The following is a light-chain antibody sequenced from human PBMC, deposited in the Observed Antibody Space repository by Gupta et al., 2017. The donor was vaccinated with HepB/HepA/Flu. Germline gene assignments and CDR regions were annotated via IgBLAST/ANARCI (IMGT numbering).Light chain of an antibody. V-gene: IGKV1-16*02. CDR2: DAS. J-gene: IGKJ4*01. CDR3: QHESNSPFT. CDR1: QDISNY. Sequence: DIQMTQSPSSLSASVGDRVTITCRASQDISNYLAWFQQKPGKAPKSLIYDASSLKSGVPSKFSGSGCGTDFTLTISSRQPEDFATYYCQHESNSPFTFGRGTKVEIK.